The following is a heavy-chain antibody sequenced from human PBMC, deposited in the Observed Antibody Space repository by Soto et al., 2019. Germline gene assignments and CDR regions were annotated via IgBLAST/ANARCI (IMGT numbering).Heavy chain of an antibody. J-gene: IGHJ6*03. CDR2: IWYDGSNK. D-gene: IGHD2-8*02. V-gene: IGHV3-33*01. CDR3: ARGTGEYYYYMDV. Sequence: GGSLRLSCAASGFTFSSYGMHWVRQAPGKGLEWVAVIWYDGSNKYYADSVKGRFTISRDNSKNTLYLQMNSLRAEDTAVYYCARGTGEYYYYMDVWGKGTTVTVSS. CDR1: GFTFSSYG.